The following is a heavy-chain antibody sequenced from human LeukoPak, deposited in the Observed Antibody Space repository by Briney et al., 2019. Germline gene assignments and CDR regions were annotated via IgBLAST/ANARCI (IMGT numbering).Heavy chain of an antibody. J-gene: IGHJ4*02. D-gene: IGHD6-13*01. V-gene: IGHV3-7*05. CDR1: GFTFRNAW. CDR2: IKQDGSTK. CDR3: ARIGYSSSCLDY. Sequence: PGGSLRLSCATSGFTFRNAWMSWVRQAPGKGLEWVANIKQDGSTKYYVDSVKGRFTISRDNAKNSLYLQMNSLRAEDTAMYYCARIGYSSSCLDYWGQGTLVTVSS.